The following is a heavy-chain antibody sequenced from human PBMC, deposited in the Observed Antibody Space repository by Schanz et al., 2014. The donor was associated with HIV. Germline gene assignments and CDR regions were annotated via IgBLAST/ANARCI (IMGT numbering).Heavy chain of an antibody. CDR3: ARETSGFSTSWPPRYHYYGMDV. V-gene: IGHV3-30*03. CDR2: ISYDGGNK. J-gene: IGHJ6*02. D-gene: IGHD6-13*01. CDR1: GFTFSSYG. Sequence: QVQLVESGGGVVQPGRSLRLSCAASGFTFSSYGMHWVRQAPGKGLEWVATISYDGGNKYYADSVKGRFTISRDNSKNTLYLEMNSLRPEDTAVYYCARETSGFSTSWPPRYHYYGMDVWGQGTTVTVSS.